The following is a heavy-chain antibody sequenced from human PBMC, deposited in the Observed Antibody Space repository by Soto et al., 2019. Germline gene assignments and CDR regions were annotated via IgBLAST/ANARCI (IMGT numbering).Heavy chain of an antibody. J-gene: IGHJ6*02. CDR1: RGSNSSRCYP. CDR3: ASTIYYDSSGYPLGGGYYGMDV. D-gene: IGHD3-22*01. V-gene: IGHV4-30-2*01. CDR2: IYHSGST. Sequence: TSETRPRTCSVSRGSNSSRCYPRLSIRQPPDKDPDRLGYIYHSGSTCYNASLKGRVTISGDRSKDQFSLKLGSVTAADTAVYYCASTIYYDSSGYPLGGGYYGMDVWGQGTTVTVS.